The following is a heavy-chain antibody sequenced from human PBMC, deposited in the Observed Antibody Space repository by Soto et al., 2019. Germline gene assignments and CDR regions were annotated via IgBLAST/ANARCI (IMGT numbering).Heavy chain of an antibody. D-gene: IGHD3-10*01. CDR1: GGSVSSGGYY. CDR3: ARDQARDCYGSGSLGP. J-gene: IGHJ5*02. CDR2: IYYSGST. V-gene: IGHV4-31*11. Sequence: STTLSITCAVYGGSVSSGGYYWSWIRQKQGKGLEWIGYIYYSGSTYYNPYLKSRVTISVNTSKNQFSLKLSSVTAADTAVYYCARDQARDCYGSGSLGPWGQGTLVTVSS.